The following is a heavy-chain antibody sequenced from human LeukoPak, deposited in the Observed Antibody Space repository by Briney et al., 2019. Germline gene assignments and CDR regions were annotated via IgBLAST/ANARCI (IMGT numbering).Heavy chain of an antibody. CDR2: ISGSGGST. J-gene: IGHJ5*02. Sequence: GGSLRLSCAASGFTFSSYAMSWVRQAPGKGPEWVSAISGSGGSTYYADSVKGRFTISRDNSKNTLYLQMNSLKAEDTAVYYWADGDDHGNWFDPWGQGTLVTVSS. CDR3: ADGDDHGNWFDP. V-gene: IGHV3-23*01. CDR1: GFTFSSYA. D-gene: IGHD7-27*01.